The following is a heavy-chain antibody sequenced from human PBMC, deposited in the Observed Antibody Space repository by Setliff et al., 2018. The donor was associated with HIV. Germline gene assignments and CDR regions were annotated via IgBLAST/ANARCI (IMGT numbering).Heavy chain of an antibody. D-gene: IGHD3-10*01. Sequence: SETLSLTCAVYGQSISGYYWSWIRQTPGKGLEWIGEINHGGDTNYNPSLKSRVTISVGSSYNHFSLKLSSVTAADTGVYYCASRRGIEFYFDIWGQGTPITVSS. CDR2: INHGGDT. J-gene: IGHJ4*02. CDR3: ASRRGIEFYFDI. CDR1: GQSISGYY. V-gene: IGHV4-34*01.